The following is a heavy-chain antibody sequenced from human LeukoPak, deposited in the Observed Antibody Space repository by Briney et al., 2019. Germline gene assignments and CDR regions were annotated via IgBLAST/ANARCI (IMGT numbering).Heavy chain of an antibody. CDR1: GGSISSYY. V-gene: IGHV4-59*08. D-gene: IGHD6-13*01. Sequence: SETLSLTCTVSGGSISSYYWSWIRQPPGKGLEWIGYIYYSGSTNYNPSLKSRVTISVDTSKNQFSLKLSSVTAADTAVYYCAITPFYSSSFDYWGQGTLVTVSS. CDR2: IYYSGST. CDR3: AITPFYSSSFDY. J-gene: IGHJ4*02.